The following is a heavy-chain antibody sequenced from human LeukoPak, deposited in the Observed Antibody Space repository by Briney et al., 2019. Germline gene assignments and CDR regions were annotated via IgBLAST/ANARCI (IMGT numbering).Heavy chain of an antibody. CDR2: ISSSSSYI. CDR1: GFTFSSYS. V-gene: IGHV3-21*01. Sequence: GGSLRLSCAASGFTFSSYSMNWVRQAPGKGLEWVSSISSSSSYIYYADSVKGRFTISRDNAKNSLYLQMNSLRAEDTAVYYCARDRGGYYYDSRGYGMDVWGQETTVTVSS. CDR3: ARDRGGYYYDSRGYGMDV. J-gene: IGHJ6*02. D-gene: IGHD3-22*01.